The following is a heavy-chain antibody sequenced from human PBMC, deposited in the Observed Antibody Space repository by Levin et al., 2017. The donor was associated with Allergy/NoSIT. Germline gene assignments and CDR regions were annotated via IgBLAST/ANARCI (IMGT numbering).Heavy chain of an antibody. J-gene: IGHJ5*02. V-gene: IGHV4-31*03. CDR2: IYYSGST. CDR1: GGSISSGGYY. CDR3: ARTSPRGAFGVVT. Sequence: SETLSLTCTVSGGSISSGGYYWSWIRQHPGKGLEWIGYIYYSGSTYYNPSLKSRVTISVDTSKNQFSLKLSSVTAADTAVYYCARTSPRGAFGVVTWGQGTLVTVSS. D-gene: IGHD3-3*01.